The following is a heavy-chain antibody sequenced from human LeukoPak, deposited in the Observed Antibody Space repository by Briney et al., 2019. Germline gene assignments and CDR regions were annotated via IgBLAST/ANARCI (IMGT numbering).Heavy chain of an antibody. D-gene: IGHD3-22*01. CDR3: ANYDTTGFYFDQ. Sequence: PGGSLRLSCSASELTVSSNYMSWVRQAPGKGLEWVSLLYSDGTTYYADSVRGRFAISRDNSKNTLYLQMFSLRAEDTAMYYCANYDTTGFYFDQWGQGTLVTVSS. CDR2: LYSDGTT. J-gene: IGHJ4*02. CDR1: ELTVSSNY. V-gene: IGHV3-53*01.